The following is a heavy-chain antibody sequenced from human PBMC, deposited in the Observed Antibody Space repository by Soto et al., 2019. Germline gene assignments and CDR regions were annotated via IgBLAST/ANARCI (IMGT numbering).Heavy chain of an antibody. V-gene: IGHV3-15*01. J-gene: IGHJ4*02. CDR3: TTGIYYDLLTGYHDVAY. D-gene: IGHD3-9*01. CDR1: GFNLSHPW. CDR2: IKSETDGGTA. Sequence: PGGSLRLSCAASGFNLSHPWMTWVRQAAGKGLEWVGRIKSETDGGTADYAAPVKGRITISRDDSKNTVYLQMNSLKTEDTAVYYCTTGIYYDLLTGYHDVAYWGQGTLVTVPP.